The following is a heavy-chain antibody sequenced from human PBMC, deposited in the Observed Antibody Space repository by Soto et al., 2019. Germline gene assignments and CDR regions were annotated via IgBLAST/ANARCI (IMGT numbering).Heavy chain of an antibody. V-gene: IGHV3-15*01. CDR2: IKSKTDGGTT. Sequence: PGGSLRLSCAASGFTFSNAWMSWVRQAPGKGLEWVGRIKSKTDGGTTDYAAPVKGRFTISRDDSKNTLYLQMNSLKTEDTAVYFCTTEDGMLHYYYYMDVWGKGTTVTVSS. J-gene: IGHJ6*03. CDR3: TTEDGMLHYYYYMDV. CDR1: GFTFSNAW. D-gene: IGHD2-8*01.